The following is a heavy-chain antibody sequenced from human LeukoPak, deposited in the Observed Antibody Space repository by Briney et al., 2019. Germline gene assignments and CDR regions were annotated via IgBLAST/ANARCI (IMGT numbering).Heavy chain of an antibody. V-gene: IGHV3-23*01. CDR3: AKGDASPVHLLTGH. J-gene: IGHJ4*02. CDR1: GFTLSSYA. CDR2: ISGSGDDT. Sequence: PGGSLRLSCAASGFTLSSYAMTWVRQAPGKGLERVTGISGSGDDTYYADSVKGRFTVSRDNSKNTLYLQMNSLRVEDTAVYYCAKGDASPVHLLTGHWGQGTLVTVSS. D-gene: IGHD3-9*01.